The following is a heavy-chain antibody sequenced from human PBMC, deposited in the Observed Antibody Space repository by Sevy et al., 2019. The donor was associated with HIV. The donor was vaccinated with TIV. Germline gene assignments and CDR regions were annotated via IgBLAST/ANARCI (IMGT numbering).Heavy chain of an antibody. CDR1: AGSFSGYY. V-gene: IGHV4-34*01. CDR3: ARHCGSTSCSHAFDI. Sequence: SETLSLTCAVYAGSFSGYYWSWIRQPPGKGLEWIGEINHSGSTNYNPSLKSRVTISVDTSKNQFSLKLSSVTAADTAVYYCARHCGSTSCSHAFDIWGQWTMVTVSS. CDR2: INHSGST. D-gene: IGHD2-2*01. J-gene: IGHJ3*02.